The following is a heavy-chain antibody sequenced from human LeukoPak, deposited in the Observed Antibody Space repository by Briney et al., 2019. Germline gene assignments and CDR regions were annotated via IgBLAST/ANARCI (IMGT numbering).Heavy chain of an antibody. D-gene: IGHD6-19*01. V-gene: IGHV3-30-3*01. CDR2: ISYYGSNK. CDR1: GFTFSSYA. Sequence: GRSLRLSCAASGFTFSSYAMHWVRQAPGKGLGRVAVISYYGSNKYYADSVKGRFTISRDNSKNTLYLQMNSLRAEDTAVYYCARVGSGPEFDYWGQGTLVTVSS. J-gene: IGHJ4*02. CDR3: ARVGSGPEFDY.